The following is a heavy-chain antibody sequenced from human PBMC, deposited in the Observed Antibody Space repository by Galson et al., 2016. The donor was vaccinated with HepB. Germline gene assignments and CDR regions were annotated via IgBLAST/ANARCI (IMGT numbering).Heavy chain of an antibody. V-gene: IGHV4-39*01. CDR1: GDSISSTSYF. J-gene: IGHJ4*02. CDR2: IYYSGST. Sequence: SETLSLTCSVSGDSISSTSYFWGWIRQPPGKGLEWIGTIYYSGSTYYNPSLKSRVTISVDTSKNQFSLKLTSVTASDTAIYYCARLPSISSMIDSWGQGTLVTVSS. D-gene: IGHD3-3*02. CDR3: ARLPSISSMIDS.